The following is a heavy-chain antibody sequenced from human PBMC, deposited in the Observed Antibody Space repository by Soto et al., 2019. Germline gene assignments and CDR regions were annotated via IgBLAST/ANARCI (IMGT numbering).Heavy chain of an antibody. CDR3: TTETRRGIVVVVAATPYYFDY. J-gene: IGHJ4*02. CDR1: GFTFSNAW. Sequence: GGSLRLSCAASGFTFSNAWMSWVRQAPGKGLEWVGRIKSKTDGGTTDYAAPVKGRFTISRDDSKNTLYLQMNSLKTEDTAVYYCTTETRRGIVVVVAATPYYFDYWGQGTLVTVSS. CDR2: IKSKTDGGTT. D-gene: IGHD2-15*01. V-gene: IGHV3-15*01.